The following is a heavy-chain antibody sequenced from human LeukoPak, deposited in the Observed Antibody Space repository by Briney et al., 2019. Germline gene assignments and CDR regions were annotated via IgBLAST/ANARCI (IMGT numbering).Heavy chain of an antibody. CDR3: ARDLGPTMVRGVNPWFDP. CDR2: INSDGSST. D-gene: IGHD3-10*01. CDR1: GFTVSSNY. Sequence: GGSLRLSCAASGFTVSSNYMSWVRQAPGKGLVWVSRINSDGSSTSYADSVKGRLTISRDNAKNTLYLQMNSLRAEDTAVYYCARDLGPTMVRGVNPWFDPWGQGTLVTVSS. J-gene: IGHJ5*02. V-gene: IGHV3-74*01.